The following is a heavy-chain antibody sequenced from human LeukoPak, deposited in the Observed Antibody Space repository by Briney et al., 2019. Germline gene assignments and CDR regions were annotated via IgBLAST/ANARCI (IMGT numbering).Heavy chain of an antibody. J-gene: IGHJ4*02. V-gene: IGHV3-23*01. CDR2: ITSDGGA. CDR1: GFTFSSHA. Sequence: QSGGSLRLSCAASGFTFSSHAMSWVRQAPGKGLEWVSSITSDGGAYYADSVKGRFTISRDNSKNTVYLQMNSLRAEDTAIYYCANRHWGQGTLVTVSS. CDR3: ANRH.